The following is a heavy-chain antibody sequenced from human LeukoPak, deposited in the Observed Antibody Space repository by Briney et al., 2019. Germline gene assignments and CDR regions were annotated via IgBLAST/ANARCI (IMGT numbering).Heavy chain of an antibody. J-gene: IGHJ4*02. CDR2: ISSSGSTI. CDR1: GFTFSSYE. Sequence: GGSLRLSCAASGFTFSSYEMNWVRQAPGKGLEWVSYISSSGSTIYYADSVKGRFTISRDNAKNSLYLQMNSLRAEDTAVYYCARESPGATRDYWGQGALVTVSS. D-gene: IGHD1-26*01. CDR3: ARESPGATRDY. V-gene: IGHV3-48*03.